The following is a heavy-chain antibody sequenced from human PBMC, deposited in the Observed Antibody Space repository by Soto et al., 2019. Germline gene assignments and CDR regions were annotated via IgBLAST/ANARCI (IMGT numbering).Heavy chain of an antibody. D-gene: IGHD3-16*02. J-gene: IGHJ4*02. CDR2: INHSGSA. CDR1: GGSFSGYY. Sequence: SETLSLTCAVYGGSFSGYYWSWIRQPPGKGLEWIGEINHSGSANYNPSLKSRVTISVDTSKNQFSLKLSSVTAADTAVYYCGEGGGRYLFDHWGQGTLVTVSS. V-gene: IGHV4-34*01. CDR3: GEGGGRYLFDH.